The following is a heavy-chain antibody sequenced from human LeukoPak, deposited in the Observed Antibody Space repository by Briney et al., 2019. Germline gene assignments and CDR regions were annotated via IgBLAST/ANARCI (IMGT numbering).Heavy chain of an antibody. Sequence: SETLSLTCTGSGGSISSYYWSWIRQPPGKGLEWIGYIYYSGSTNYNPSLKSRVTISVGTSKNQFSLKLSSVTAADTAVYYCAGGVTYYYDSSVANWFDPWGQGTLVTVSS. CDR2: IYYSGST. V-gene: IGHV4-59*08. D-gene: IGHD3-22*01. CDR1: GGSISSYY. J-gene: IGHJ5*02. CDR3: AGGVTYYYDSSVANWFDP.